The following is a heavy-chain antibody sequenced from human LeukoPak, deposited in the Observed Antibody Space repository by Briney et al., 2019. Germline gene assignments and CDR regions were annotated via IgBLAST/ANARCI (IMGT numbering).Heavy chain of an antibody. CDR2: IKQDGSEK. V-gene: IGHV3-7*03. D-gene: IGHD6-13*01. CDR3: AREPPGIAAAAPGDY. Sequence: GGSLRLSCAASGFTFSSYWMSWVRQAPEKGLEWVANIKQDGSEKYYVDSVKGRFTISRDNAKNSLYLQMNSLRAEDSAVYYCAREPPGIAAAAPGDYWGQGTLVTVSS. CDR1: GFTFSSYW. J-gene: IGHJ4*02.